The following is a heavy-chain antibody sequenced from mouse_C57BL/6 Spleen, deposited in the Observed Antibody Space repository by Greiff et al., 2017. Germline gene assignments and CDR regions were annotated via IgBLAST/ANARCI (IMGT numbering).Heavy chain of an antibody. CDR1: GYTFTSYW. V-gene: IGHV1-64*01. CDR3: AREGYYGSSYGWFAY. CDR2: IHPNSGST. Sequence: QVQLKQPGAELVKPGASVKLSCTASGYTFTSYWMHWVKQRPGQGLEWIGMIHPNSGSTNYTEKFKSKATLTVDKSSSTAYMQLSSLTSEGSAVYYGAREGYYGSSYGWFAYWGQGTLVTVSA. D-gene: IGHD1-1*01. J-gene: IGHJ3*01.